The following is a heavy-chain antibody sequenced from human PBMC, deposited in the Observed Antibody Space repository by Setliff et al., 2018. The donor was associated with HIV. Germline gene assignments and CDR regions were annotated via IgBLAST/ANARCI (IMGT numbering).Heavy chain of an antibody. CDR1: GFIFSAYA. J-gene: IGHJ4*02. CDR3: AKVDDGQCNTFNWRDFDY. Sequence: PGGSLRLSCAASGFIFSAYAMSWVRQGPEKGLEWVSAITDGGGTTYYADSVNGRFTIPRDNSKNTLSLQMNSLTAEDSAIYYCAKVDDGQCNTFNWRDFDYWGRGTLVTVSS. D-gene: IGHD1-1*01. CDR2: ITDGGGTT. V-gene: IGHV3-23*01.